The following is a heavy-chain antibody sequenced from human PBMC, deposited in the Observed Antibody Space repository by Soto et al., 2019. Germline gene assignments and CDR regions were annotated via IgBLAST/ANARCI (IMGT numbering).Heavy chain of an antibody. Sequence: GSLRLSCAASGFTFSSYWMSWVRQAPGKGLEWVANIKQDGSEKYYVDSVKGRFTISRDNAKNSLYLQMNSLRAEDTAVYYCAREMTTVTTDYFDYWGQGTLVTVSS. CDR1: GFTFSSYW. V-gene: IGHV3-7*01. CDR3: AREMTTVTTDYFDY. D-gene: IGHD4-17*01. CDR2: IKQDGSEK. J-gene: IGHJ4*02.